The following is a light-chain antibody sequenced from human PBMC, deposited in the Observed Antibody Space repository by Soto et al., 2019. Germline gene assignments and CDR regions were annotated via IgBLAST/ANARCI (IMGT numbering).Light chain of an antibody. CDR2: DVS. CDR1: SSDVGGYNY. CDR3: SSYTSSSIV. V-gene: IGLV2-14*01. J-gene: IGLJ2*01. Sequence: QSALTQPASVSGSPGQSITISCTGTSSDVGGYNYVSWYQQHPGKAPKLMIYDVSNRPSGVSNRVSGSKSGNTASLTISGLQAEDEAEYYFSSYTSSSIVFGGGNKMNVL.